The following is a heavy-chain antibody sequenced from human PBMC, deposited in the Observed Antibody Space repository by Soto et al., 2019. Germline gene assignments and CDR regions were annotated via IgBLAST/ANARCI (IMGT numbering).Heavy chain of an antibody. Sequence: VSVKVSCKASGYTFTNYAMHWVRQAPGQGLEWMGWIIPGHGNANYAQKFQGRVTITADKSTSTAYMELNSLRVEDTAVYYCLSGNSPSSTWGPGTLVTVSS. CDR3: LSGNSPSST. J-gene: IGHJ5*02. D-gene: IGHD5-12*01. CDR1: GYTFTNYA. V-gene: IGHV1-3*01. CDR2: IIPGHGNA.